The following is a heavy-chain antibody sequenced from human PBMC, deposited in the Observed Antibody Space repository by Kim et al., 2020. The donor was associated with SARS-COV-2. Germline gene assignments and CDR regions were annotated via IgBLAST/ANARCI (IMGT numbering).Heavy chain of an antibody. V-gene: IGHV3-13*04. CDR1: GFTFSGHD. J-gene: IGHJ6*04. CDR2: IGTAGET. CDR3: ARGIHQWLGVDV. D-gene: IGHD5-18*01. Sequence: GGSLRLSCAASGFTFSGHDMHWVRQGSGKGLEWVSAIGTAGETFYSGSVKGRFIISRENGRNSLFLQMDSLKVGDTAVYYCARGIHQWLGVDVCGEGTTVTVPA.